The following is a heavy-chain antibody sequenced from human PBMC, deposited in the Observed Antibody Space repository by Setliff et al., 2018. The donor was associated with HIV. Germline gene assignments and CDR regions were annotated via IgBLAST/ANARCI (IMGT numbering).Heavy chain of an antibody. CDR1: GFTFSSYV. J-gene: IGHJ4*02. CDR3: AADSGLDYWSGRGFDY. CDR2: ISNDGSHK. V-gene: IGHV3-30*04. Sequence: PGGSLRLSCAATGFTFSSYVLHWVRQAPGRGLEWVAVISNDGSHKYNIESVRGRFTISRDNSKNTVCLEMNSLRDEDTAMYYCAADSGLDYWSGRGFDYWGQGTLVTVSS. D-gene: IGHD3-3*01.